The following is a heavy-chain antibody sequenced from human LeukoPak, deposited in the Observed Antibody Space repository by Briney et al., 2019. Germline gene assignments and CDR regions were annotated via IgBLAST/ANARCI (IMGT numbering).Heavy chain of an antibody. CDR1: GYNFPNYW. V-gene: IGHV5-51*01. CDR3: ARALVTTSPFFDY. J-gene: IGHJ4*02. CDR2: IYPGDSET. Sequence: GESLKISCKASGYNFPNYWIGWVRQKPGKGLEWMGIIYPGDSETRYSPAFQGQLTISADKSITTAYLPWSSLKASDTAMYYCARALVTTSPFFDYWGQGNLVTASS. D-gene: IGHD2-21*02.